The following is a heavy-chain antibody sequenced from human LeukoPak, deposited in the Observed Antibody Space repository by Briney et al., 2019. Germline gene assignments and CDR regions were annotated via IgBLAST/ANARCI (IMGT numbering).Heavy chain of an antibody. CDR3: ARVGDSSGWPYYFDY. CDR2: IYYSGST. Sequence: PSETLSPTCTVSGGSISSYYWSWIRQPPGKGLEWIGYIYYSGSTNYNPSLKSRVTISVDTSKNQFSLKLSSVTAADTAVYYCARVGDSSGWPYYFDYWGQGTLVTVSS. J-gene: IGHJ4*02. V-gene: IGHV4-59*08. CDR1: GGSISSYY. D-gene: IGHD6-19*01.